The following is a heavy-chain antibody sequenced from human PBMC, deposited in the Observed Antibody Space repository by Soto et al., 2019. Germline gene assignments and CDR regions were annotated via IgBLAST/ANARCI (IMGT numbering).Heavy chain of an antibody. CDR1: GGSFSGYY. CDR2: IHFGGNT. CDR3: ETMRALEDVSGYYYLGWSDY. J-gene: IGHJ4*02. V-gene: IGHV4-34*01. D-gene: IGHD3-22*01. Sequence: SETLSLTCAGYGGSFSGYYWVWIRQPPGKGLEWVATIHFGGNTYYSPSLKSRVNISVDTSKNRFSLNLNSVTAADTAVYYCETMRALEDVSGYYYLGWSDYWGQGIRVTVSS.